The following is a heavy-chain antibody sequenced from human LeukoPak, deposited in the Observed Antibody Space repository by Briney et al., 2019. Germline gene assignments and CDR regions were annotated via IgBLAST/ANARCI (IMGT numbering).Heavy chain of an antibody. D-gene: IGHD5-12*01. Sequence: GESLKISCKGSGYSFANYWIGWVRQMPGKGLEWMGITYPGDSDTRYSPSFQGQVTISADKSISTAYLQWSSLKASDTAMYYCARFGATIIGWFDPWGQGTLVTVSS. CDR3: ARFGATIIGWFDP. V-gene: IGHV5-51*01. CDR1: GYSFANYW. J-gene: IGHJ5*02. CDR2: TYPGDSDT.